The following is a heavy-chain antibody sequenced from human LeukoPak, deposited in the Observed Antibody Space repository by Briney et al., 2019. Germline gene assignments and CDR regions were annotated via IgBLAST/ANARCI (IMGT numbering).Heavy chain of an antibody. CDR3: ARGIQLWPYYYYGVDV. CDR1: GFTFSSYA. J-gene: IGHJ6*02. Sequence: GGSLRLSCAASGFTFSSYAMNWVRQAPGKGLEWVSYISSSSDIYYADSVKGRFTISRDNAKNSLYLQMNSLRDEDTAVYFCARGIQLWPYYYYGVDVWGQGTTVAVSS. D-gene: IGHD5-18*01. V-gene: IGHV3-48*02. CDR2: ISSSSDI.